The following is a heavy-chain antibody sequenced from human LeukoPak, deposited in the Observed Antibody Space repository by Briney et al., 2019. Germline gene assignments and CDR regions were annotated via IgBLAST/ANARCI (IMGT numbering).Heavy chain of an antibody. Sequence: PGGSLRLSCAGSGYIFGNMWMSWVRQPPGKGLEWIGEINHSGSTNYNPSLKSRVTISVDTSKNQFSLKLSSVTAADTAVYYCASSGYDILTGYYTRYFDLWGRGTLVTVSS. CDR3: ASSGYDILTGYYTRYFDL. J-gene: IGHJ2*01. V-gene: IGHV4-4*02. CDR2: INHSGST. D-gene: IGHD3-9*01. CDR1: GYIFGNMW.